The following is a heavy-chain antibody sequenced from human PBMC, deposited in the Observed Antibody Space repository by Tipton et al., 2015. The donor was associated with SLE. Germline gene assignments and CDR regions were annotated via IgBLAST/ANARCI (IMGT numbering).Heavy chain of an antibody. CDR2: LYYRGST. CDR3: AKGVLKVTAGYMDV. CDR1: GASISTSAYY. V-gene: IGHV4-39*07. J-gene: IGHJ6*03. Sequence: TLSLTCTVSGASISTSAYYWGWIRQPPGKGLEWIGSLYYRGSTYYNPSLKSRVTISVDTSRNQFSLNLSSVTAADTAVYYCAKGVLKVTAGYMDVWGKGTTVTVSS. D-gene: IGHD2-21*02.